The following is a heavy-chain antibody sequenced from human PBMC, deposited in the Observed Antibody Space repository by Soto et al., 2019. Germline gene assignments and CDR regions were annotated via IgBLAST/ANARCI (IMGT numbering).Heavy chain of an antibody. V-gene: IGHV4-34*01. CDR3: ARHYYAEYYFDY. D-gene: IGHD3-10*01. J-gene: IGHJ4*02. CDR2: ISHTGST. CDR1: GGSFSVYY. Sequence: SETLSLTCAVYGGSFSVYYWSWIRQPPGGGLEWIGDISHTGSTNKNPSLRSRVTISVDTSKNQFSLKVSSVTAADTAVYYCARHYYAEYYFDYWGQGXLVTVSS.